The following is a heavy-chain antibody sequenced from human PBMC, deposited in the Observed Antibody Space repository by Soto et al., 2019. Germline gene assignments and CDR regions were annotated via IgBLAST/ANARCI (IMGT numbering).Heavy chain of an antibody. V-gene: IGHV4-34*01. J-gene: IGHJ5*02. CDR1: GGSFSGYY. D-gene: IGHD2-21*02. CDR3: ARDILGSYCGGDCYIGWFDP. CDR2: INHSGST. Sequence: PSETLSLTCAVYGGSFSGYYWSWIRQPPGKGLEWIGEINHSGSTNYNPSLKSRVTISVDTSKNQFSLKLSSVTAADTAVYYCARDILGSYCGGDCYIGWFDPWGQGTLVT.